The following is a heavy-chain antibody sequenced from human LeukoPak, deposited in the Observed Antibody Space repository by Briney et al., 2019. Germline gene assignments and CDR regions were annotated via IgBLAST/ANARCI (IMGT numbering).Heavy chain of an antibody. V-gene: IGHV3-23*01. CDR1: GFAFSTYA. D-gene: IGHD2-2*02. J-gene: IGHJ4*02. CDR3: AKYYCSSANCYSGY. CDR2: ISGSGGST. Sequence: GGSLRLSCAASGFAFSTYAMSWVRQAPGKGLEWVSGISGSGGSTYYADSVMGRFTVSRDNSKNTLHLQMNSLRAEDTAVYYCAKYYCSSANCYSGYWGQGTLVTVSS.